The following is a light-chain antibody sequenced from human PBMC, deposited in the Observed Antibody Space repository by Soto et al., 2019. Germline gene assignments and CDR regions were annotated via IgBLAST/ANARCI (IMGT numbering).Light chain of an antibody. CDR3: QQYHKRTYLT. J-gene: IGKJ5*01. CDR2: GAS. CDR1: QSVDGY. Sequence: EIVMTQSPGTLSLSLGESATLSCRSSQSVDGYLAWYQQKPGQAPRLLIYGASTRATGVTARVRGGGSGTEFTLTISSLQSEAYAVDSCQQYHKRTYLTFGQGTRLEI. V-gene: IGKV3-15*01.